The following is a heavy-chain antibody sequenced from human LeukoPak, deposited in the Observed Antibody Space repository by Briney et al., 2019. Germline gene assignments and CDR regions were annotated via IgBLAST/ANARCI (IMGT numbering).Heavy chain of an antibody. Sequence: ASVKVSCKASGYTFTSYAMHWVRQAPGQRLEWMGWINAGNGNTKYSQKFQGRVTITRDTSASTACMELSSLRSEDTAVYYCARVRRYCSSTSCPDNWFDPWGQGTLVTVSS. J-gene: IGHJ5*02. CDR2: INAGNGNT. CDR1: GYTFTSYA. V-gene: IGHV1-3*01. CDR3: ARVRRYCSSTSCPDNWFDP. D-gene: IGHD2-2*01.